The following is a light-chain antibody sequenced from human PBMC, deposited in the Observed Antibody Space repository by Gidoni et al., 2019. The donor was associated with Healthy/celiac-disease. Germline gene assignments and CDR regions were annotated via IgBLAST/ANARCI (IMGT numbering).Light chain of an antibody. Sequence: DIVMTQSPDSLAVSLGERATIHCKSSQIVLYSSNNKNYLAWYQQKPGQPPKLLIYWASTRESGVPDRFSGSGSGTDFTLTISSLQAEDVAVYYCQQYYSTLTFGGGTKVEIK. J-gene: IGKJ4*01. V-gene: IGKV4-1*01. CDR1: QIVLYSSNNKNY. CDR3: QQYYSTLT. CDR2: WAS.